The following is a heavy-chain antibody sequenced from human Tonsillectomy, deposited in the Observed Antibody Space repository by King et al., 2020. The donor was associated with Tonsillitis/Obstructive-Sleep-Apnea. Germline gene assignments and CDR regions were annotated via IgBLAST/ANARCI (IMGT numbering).Heavy chain of an antibody. CDR3: ARRSADLINRCCYSMYV. Sequence: VQLVESGAEVKKPGESLKISCKGSGYSFNNYWIGWVRQMPGKGLEWMGIIYPGDSDTKYRQSFQGQVTISADKSNSTAYVQWSSLKASDTAMYYCARRSADLINRCCYSMYVWGKGTTVTVSS. CDR2: IYPGDSDT. CDR1: GYSFNNYW. J-gene: IGHJ6*04. V-gene: IGHV5-51*01. D-gene: IGHD3-3*01.